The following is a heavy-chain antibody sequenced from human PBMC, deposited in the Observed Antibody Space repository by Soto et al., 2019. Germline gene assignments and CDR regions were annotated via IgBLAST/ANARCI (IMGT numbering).Heavy chain of an antibody. CDR2: ISYDGTNK. J-gene: IGHJ4*02. CDR1: GFTFSSYV. D-gene: IGHD2-15*01. CDR3: AKDWGRYCSGLTCYLFGY. V-gene: IGHV3-30*18. Sequence: QVQLVESGGGVVQPGTSLRLSCAASGFTFSSYVMHWVRQAPGKGLEWVAVISYDGTNKYYSDSVKGRFTISRDNSKDTLDLQMNSLRAADTAVYYCAKDWGRYCSGLTCYLFGYRGQGTLVSGSS.